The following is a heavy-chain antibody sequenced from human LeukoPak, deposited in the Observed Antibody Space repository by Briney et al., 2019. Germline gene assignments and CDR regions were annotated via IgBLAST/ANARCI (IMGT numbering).Heavy chain of an antibody. D-gene: IGHD5-12*01. CDR1: GFTFSNYW. CDR3: VRDGGVGGYDLLDY. Sequence: PGGSLRLSCAASGFTFSNYWMTWVRQAPGKGLEWVAHINQDGSEEHYMDSVKVRFTISRDNAKNSLSLQMNSLRAEDTAVYYCVRDGGVGGYDLLDYWGQGTLVTVS. V-gene: IGHV3-7*01. CDR2: INQDGSEE. J-gene: IGHJ4*02.